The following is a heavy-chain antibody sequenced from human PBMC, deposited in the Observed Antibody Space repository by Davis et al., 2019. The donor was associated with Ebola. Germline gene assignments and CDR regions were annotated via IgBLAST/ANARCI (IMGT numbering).Heavy chain of an antibody. D-gene: IGHD3-3*02. J-gene: IGHJ6*02. V-gene: IGHV5-10-1*01. Sequence: GESLKISCKGSGYSFTSYWISWVRQLPGKGLEWMGWIDPSDSYTDYSPSFQGHVTISTDKSINTAYLQWNSLKASDTAIYFCARHFVGKLFGMDVWGQGTMVTVSS. CDR1: GYSFTSYW. CDR3: ARHFVGKLFGMDV. CDR2: IDPSDSYT.